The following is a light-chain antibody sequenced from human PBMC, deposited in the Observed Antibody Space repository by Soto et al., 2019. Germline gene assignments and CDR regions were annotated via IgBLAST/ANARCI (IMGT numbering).Light chain of an antibody. CDR2: AAS. J-gene: IGKJ4*01. CDR1: QGINDY. CDR3: QQFNVYPLT. V-gene: IGKV1-9*01. Sequence: DIQLTQSPSFLSASVGDRVTITCRASQGINDYLAWYQQKPGKAPKLLIYAASTLQSEVPSSFSGSASGTEFTLTISSLQPEDFATYYCQQFNVYPLTFGGGTKVEIK.